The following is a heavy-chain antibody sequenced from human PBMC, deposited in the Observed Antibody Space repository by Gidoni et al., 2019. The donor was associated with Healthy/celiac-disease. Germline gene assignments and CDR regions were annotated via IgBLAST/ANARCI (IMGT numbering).Heavy chain of an antibody. Sequence: EVQLVESGGGLIQPGGSLTLSCSASGFTVSSNYMSWFRQDPGKVLEWVSVIYSGGSTYYADSVKGRFTISRDNSKNTLYLQMNSLRAEDTAVYYCARSTVNNWFDPWGQGTLVTVSS. CDR2: IYSGGST. D-gene: IGHD4-17*01. CDR1: GFTVSSNY. J-gene: IGHJ5*02. CDR3: ARSTVNNWFDP. V-gene: IGHV3-53*01.